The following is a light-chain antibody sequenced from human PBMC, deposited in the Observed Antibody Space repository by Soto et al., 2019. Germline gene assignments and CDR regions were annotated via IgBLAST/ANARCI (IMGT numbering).Light chain of an antibody. V-gene: IGLV2-14*01. Sequence: QSALTQPASVSGSPGHSITISCTATSSDVGGYNYVSWYQQHPGKASKLMIYEGSNRASGVSNRFSGYKSGNTASLPISGLQDGYEADYDCSAYTSSSTRVFGGGTKRTV. J-gene: IGLJ3*02. CDR2: EGS. CDR3: SAYTSSSTRV. CDR1: SSDVGGYNY.